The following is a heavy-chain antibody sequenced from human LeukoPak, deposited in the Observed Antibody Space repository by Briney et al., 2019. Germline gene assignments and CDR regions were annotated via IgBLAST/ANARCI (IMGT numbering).Heavy chain of an antibody. D-gene: IGHD3-10*01. CDR2: INHSGST. CDR1: GGSFSGYY. J-gene: IGHJ4*02. CDR3: ARGLGSGRDY. Sequence: SETLSLTCAVYGGSFSGYYWSWIRQPPGKGLELIGEINHSGSTNYNPSLKSRVTISVDTSKNQFSLKLSSVTAADTAVYYCARGLGSGRDYWGQGTLVTVSS. V-gene: IGHV4-34*01.